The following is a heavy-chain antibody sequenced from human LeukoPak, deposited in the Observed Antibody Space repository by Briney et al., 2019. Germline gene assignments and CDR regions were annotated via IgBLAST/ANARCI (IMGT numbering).Heavy chain of an antibody. CDR3: ARGAEYYAIWRGYAGYSDY. D-gene: IGHD3-3*01. Sequence: SETLSLTCTVSGGSISSYYWSWIRQPAGKGLEWIGRIYTSGSTNYNPSLRSRITISLDRSKQKFSLKLTSVTAADTAVYFCARGAEYYAIWRGYAGYSDYWGQGISVTVSS. CDR2: IYTSGST. CDR1: GGSISSYY. J-gene: IGHJ4*02. V-gene: IGHV4-4*07.